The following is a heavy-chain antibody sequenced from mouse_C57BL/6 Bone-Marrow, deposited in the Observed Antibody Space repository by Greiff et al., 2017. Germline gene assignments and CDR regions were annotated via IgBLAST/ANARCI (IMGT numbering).Heavy chain of an antibody. CDR1: GFNIKDDY. D-gene: IGHD1-1*01. V-gene: IGHV14-4*01. CDR3: TTSGDYYGSSSYLDY. J-gene: IGHJ2*01. CDR2: IAPENGDT. Sequence: EVQLQQSGAELVRPGASVKLSCTASGFNIKDDYMHWVKQRPEQGLEWIGWIAPENGDTEYASKFQGKATITADTSSNTAYLQLSSLTSEDTAVYYCTTSGDYYGSSSYLDYWGQGTTRTVSS.